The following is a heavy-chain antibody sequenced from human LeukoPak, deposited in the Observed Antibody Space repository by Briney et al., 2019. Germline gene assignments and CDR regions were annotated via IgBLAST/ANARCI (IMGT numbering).Heavy chain of an antibody. J-gene: IGHJ4*02. CDR3: VKEGGFRIPFDY. V-gene: IGHV3-23*01. Sequence: PGGSLRLSCAASGFSFSSYGMAWVRQAPGQGLEWVAVISVSATATNYAASVKGRSTISRDDSKNTLYLQMNSLRVEDTAAYYCVKEGGFRIPFDYWGQGTLVTVSS. CDR2: ISVSATAT. D-gene: IGHD2-15*01. CDR1: GFSFSSYG.